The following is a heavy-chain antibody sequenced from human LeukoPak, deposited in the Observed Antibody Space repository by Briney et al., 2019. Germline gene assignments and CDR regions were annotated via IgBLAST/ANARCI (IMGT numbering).Heavy chain of an antibody. Sequence: GASVKVSCKASGYTFTDYYINWVRQAPGQGLEWMGWINPNSGDTNYAQKFQGRVTMTRDTSISTAYMELSRLRSDDTAVYYCARVDYWGQGTLVTVSS. V-gene: IGHV1-2*02. CDR3: ARVDY. CDR2: INPNSGDT. CDR1: GYTFTDYY. J-gene: IGHJ4*02.